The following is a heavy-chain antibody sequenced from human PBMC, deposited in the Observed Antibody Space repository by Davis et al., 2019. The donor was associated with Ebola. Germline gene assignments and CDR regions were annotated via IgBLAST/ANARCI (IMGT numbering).Heavy chain of an antibody. D-gene: IGHD3-9*01. V-gene: IGHV3-7*01. J-gene: IGHJ4*02. CDR2: IKQDGSEK. CDR1: GFPFSSYW. Sequence: GESLKISCAASGFPFSSYWMSWVRQAPGKGLEWVANIKQDGSEKYYVDSVKGRFTISRDNAKNSLYLQMNSLRAEDTAVYYCARDDADILTGYYNYWGQGTLVTVSS. CDR3: ARDDADILTGYYNY.